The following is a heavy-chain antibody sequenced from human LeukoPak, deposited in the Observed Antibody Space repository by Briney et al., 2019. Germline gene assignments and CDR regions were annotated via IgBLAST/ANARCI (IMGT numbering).Heavy chain of an antibody. D-gene: IGHD5-12*01. CDR2: IYYSGST. V-gene: IGHV4-39*07. CDR3: ARDMWLRSRRQNWLDP. J-gene: IGHJ5*02. Sequence: WIPQPPGKGLEWIGSIYYSGSTYYHPSLKSRVTISVDTSKNQFSLKLSSVTAADTAVYYCARDMWLRSRRQNWLDPWGQGTLVTVSS.